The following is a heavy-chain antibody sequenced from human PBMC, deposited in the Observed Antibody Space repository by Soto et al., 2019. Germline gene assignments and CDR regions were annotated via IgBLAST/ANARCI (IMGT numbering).Heavy chain of an antibody. J-gene: IGHJ4*02. Sequence: QVQLVQSGAEVKKPGASVKVSCKASGYTFTSYGISWVRQAPGQGLGWMGWISAYSGNTNYAQKLQGRVTMTTDTSTSTAYMELRSLRSDDTAVYYCARDQRQYYYGSSGYFDYWSQGTLVTVSS. V-gene: IGHV1-18*01. CDR2: ISAYSGNT. CDR3: ARDQRQYYYGSSGYFDY. CDR1: GYTFTSYG. D-gene: IGHD3-22*01.